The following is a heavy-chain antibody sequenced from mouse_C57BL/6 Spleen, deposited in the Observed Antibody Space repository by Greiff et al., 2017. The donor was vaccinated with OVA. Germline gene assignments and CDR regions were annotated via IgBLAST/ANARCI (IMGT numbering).Heavy chain of an antibody. Sequence: VQLQQPGTELVKPGASVKLSCKASGYTFTSYWMHWVKQRPGQGLEWIGNINPSNGGTNYNEKFKSKATLTVDKSSSTAYMQLSSLTSEDSAVYYCARGGLYYGNFYYAMDYWGQGTSVTVSS. CDR2: INPSNGGT. J-gene: IGHJ4*01. CDR3: ARGGLYYGNFYYAMDY. D-gene: IGHD2-1*01. CDR1: GYTFTSYW. V-gene: IGHV1-53*01.